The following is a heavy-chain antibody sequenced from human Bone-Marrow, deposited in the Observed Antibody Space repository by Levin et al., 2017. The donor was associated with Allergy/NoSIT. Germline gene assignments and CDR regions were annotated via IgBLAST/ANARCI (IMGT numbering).Heavy chain of an antibody. Sequence: SETLSLTCTVSGGSISSGGYYWSWIRQHPGKGLEWIGYIYYSGSTYYNPSLKSRVTISVDTSKNQFSLQLSSVTAADTAVYYCAREVSCSGGSCYSTDWFDPWGQGTLVTVSS. CDR1: GGSISSGGYY. J-gene: IGHJ5*02. V-gene: IGHV4-31*03. CDR3: AREVSCSGGSCYSTDWFDP. D-gene: IGHD2-15*01. CDR2: IYYSGST.